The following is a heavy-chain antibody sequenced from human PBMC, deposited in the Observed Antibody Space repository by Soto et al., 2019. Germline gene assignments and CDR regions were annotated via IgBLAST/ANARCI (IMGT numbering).Heavy chain of an antibody. D-gene: IGHD6-6*01. CDR1: GFTVSSNY. V-gene: IGHV3-66*01. CDR3: ASNYEYSSSSGVPNWFDP. J-gene: IGHJ5*02. Sequence: GGSMRLSCAASGFTVSSNYMSWVRQATGKGLEWVSVIYSGGSTYYADSVKGRFTISRDNSKNTLYLQMNSLRAEDTAVYYCASNYEYSSSSGVPNWFDPWGQGTLVTVSS. CDR2: IYSGGST.